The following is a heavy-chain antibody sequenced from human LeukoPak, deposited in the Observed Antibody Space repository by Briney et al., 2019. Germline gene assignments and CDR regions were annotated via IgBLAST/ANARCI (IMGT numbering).Heavy chain of an antibody. J-gene: IGHJ4*02. CDR1: GFTFSGYG. CDR2: ISGNGGTT. D-gene: IGHD6-13*01. V-gene: IGHV3-23*01. CDR3: AKDRGSSWYYSDY. Sequence: GGSLRLSCAASGFTFSGYGMSWVRQAPGKGLEWVSAISGNGGTTYYADSVKGRFTISRDNSKNTLYLQMNSLRAEDTAVYYCAKDRGSSWYYSDYWGQGTLVTVSS.